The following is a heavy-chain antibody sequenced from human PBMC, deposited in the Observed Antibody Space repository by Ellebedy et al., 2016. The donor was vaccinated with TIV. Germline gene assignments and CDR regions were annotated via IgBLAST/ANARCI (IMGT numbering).Heavy chain of an antibody. CDR2: ISPNSGGT. CDR3: ARGWGQQLVGDYH. J-gene: IGHJ5*02. D-gene: IGHD6-13*01. CDR1: GYTFTDYY. Sequence: AASVKVSCKASGYTFTDYYMHWVRQAPGQGLEWMGWISPNSGGTHYPQKLQGRVTMTRDTSISTVYMELSRLRSDDTAVYYCARGWGQQLVGDYHWGQGTLVTVSS. V-gene: IGHV1-2*02.